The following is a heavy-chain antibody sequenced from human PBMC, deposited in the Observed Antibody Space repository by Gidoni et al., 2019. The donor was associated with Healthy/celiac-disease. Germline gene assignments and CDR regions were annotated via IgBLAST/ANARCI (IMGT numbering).Heavy chain of an antibody. CDR3: ARIGDTAIVYYYYYGMDV. J-gene: IGHJ6*02. V-gene: IGHV2-5*02. CDR1: GFPLSTSGVG. Sequence: QITLKESGPTLVKPKQNLTLTCTFSGFPLSTSGVGVGWYRQPPGKALAWLALIYWDDDERYSPSLKSRRTITNAAAKTQVVLTMTIMGPVDTATYYCARIGDTAIVYYYYYGMDVWGQGTTVTVSS. D-gene: IGHD5-18*01. CDR2: IYWDDDE.